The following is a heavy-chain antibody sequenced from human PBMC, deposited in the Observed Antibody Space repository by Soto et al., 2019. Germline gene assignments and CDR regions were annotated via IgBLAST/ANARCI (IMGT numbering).Heavy chain of an antibody. Sequence: PGGSLRLSCAASGFTFSSYAMSWVRQAPGKGLEWVSAISGSGGSTYYADSVKGRFTISRDNSKNTLYLQMNSLRAEDTAVYYCAIGSSGYPRRFDYWGQGTLVTVSS. D-gene: IGHD3-9*01. CDR1: GFTFSSYA. V-gene: IGHV3-23*01. CDR2: ISGSGGST. CDR3: AIGSSGYPRRFDY. J-gene: IGHJ4*02.